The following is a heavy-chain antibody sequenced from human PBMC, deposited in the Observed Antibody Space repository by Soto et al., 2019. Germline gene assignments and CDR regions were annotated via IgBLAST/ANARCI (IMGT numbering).Heavy chain of an antibody. J-gene: IGHJ4*02. Sequence: EVQLVQSAAELKKPGESLRISCKGSGYNFNSYWITWVRQMPGEGLEWMGRIDPSDSYTNYSPSFQGHVTISTDKSINTAYLQWSSLKTSDTAVYFCARHGECAANFFDSWGQGTLVTVSS. CDR1: GYNFNSYW. CDR2: IDPSDSYT. V-gene: IGHV5-10-1*03. CDR3: ARHGECAANFFDS. D-gene: IGHD3-10*01.